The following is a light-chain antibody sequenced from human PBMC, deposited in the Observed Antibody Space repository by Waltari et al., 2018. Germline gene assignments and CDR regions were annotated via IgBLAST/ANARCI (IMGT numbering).Light chain of an antibody. V-gene: IGKV3-20*01. CDR3: QKNEALPAT. CDR2: ASS. Sequence: EIVLTQSPATLSLSPGESSTFSCRASQSIGKYLIWYQQKPGQAPRLLIYASSIRATGIPDRFSGSGSGTDFSLTISSLEPEDFAVYYCQKNEALPATFGQGTKVEIK. CDR1: QSIGKY. J-gene: IGKJ1*01.